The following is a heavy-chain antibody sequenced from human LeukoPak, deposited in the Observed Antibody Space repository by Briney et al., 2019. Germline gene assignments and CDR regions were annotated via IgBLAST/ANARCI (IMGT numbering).Heavy chain of an antibody. V-gene: IGHV1-69*13. Sequence: PWASVKVSCKASGGTFSSYAISWVRQAPGQGLEWMGGIIPIFGTANYAQKFQGRVTITADESTSTAYMELSSLRSEDTAVYYCAREVERPTEPYYYDSSGYYMPFLDPWGQGTLVTVSS. J-gene: IGHJ5*02. CDR2: IIPIFGTA. CDR1: GGTFSSYA. CDR3: AREVERPTEPYYYDSSGYYMPFLDP. D-gene: IGHD3-22*01.